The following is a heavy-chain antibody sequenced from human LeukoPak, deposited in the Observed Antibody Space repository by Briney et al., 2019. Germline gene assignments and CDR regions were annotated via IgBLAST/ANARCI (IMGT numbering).Heavy chain of an antibody. Sequence: GGSLRLSCAASGFTFSTYDMSWVRQAPGKGLEWVSIIYSSGNTYYADSVKGRFTISRDNSKNTLYLQMNSLRAEDTAVYYCATMTTVIMGGYYYGMDVWGQGTTVTVSS. V-gene: IGHV3-53*01. CDR2: IYSSGNT. J-gene: IGHJ6*02. CDR1: GFTFSTYD. CDR3: ATMTTVIMGGYYYGMDV. D-gene: IGHD4-17*01.